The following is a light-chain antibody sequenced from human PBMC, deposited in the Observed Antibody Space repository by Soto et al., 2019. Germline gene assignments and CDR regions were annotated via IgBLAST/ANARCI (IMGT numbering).Light chain of an antibody. CDR3: QQYYSTPWT. Sequence: DIVMTQSPDSLAVSLGERATINGKSSQSVLYSSNNKNYLAWYQQKPGQPPKLLIYWASTRESGVPDRFSGSGSGTEFTLTISSLQAEDVAVYYCQQYYSTPWTFGQGTKVEIK. CDR2: WAS. J-gene: IGKJ1*01. CDR1: QSVLYSSNNKNY. V-gene: IGKV4-1*01.